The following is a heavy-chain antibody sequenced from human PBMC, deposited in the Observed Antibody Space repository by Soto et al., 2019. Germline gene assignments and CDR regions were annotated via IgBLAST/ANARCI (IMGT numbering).Heavy chain of an antibody. V-gene: IGHV3-15*07. CDR1: GFTFSNAW. CDR3: TTAREWLVDIDY. Sequence: EVQLVESGGGLVKPGGSLRLSCAASGFTFSNAWMNWVRQAPGKGLEWVGRIKSKTDGGTTDYAAPVKGRFTISRDDSKSTLYLQMNSLKTEDTAVYYCTTAREWLVDIDYWGQGTLVTVSS. D-gene: IGHD6-19*01. CDR2: IKSKTDGGTT. J-gene: IGHJ4*02.